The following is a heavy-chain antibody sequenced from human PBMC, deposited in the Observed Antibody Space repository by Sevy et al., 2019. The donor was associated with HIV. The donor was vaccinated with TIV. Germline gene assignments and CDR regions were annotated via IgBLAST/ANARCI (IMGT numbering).Heavy chain of an antibody. CDR2: IKQDGSEK. CDR1: GFTFSNYW. V-gene: IGHV3-7*03. D-gene: IGHD2-2*01. J-gene: IGHJ3*02. CDR3: ARSSQSAFDI. Sequence: GGSLRLSCAASGFTFSNYWMTWVRQAPGKGLEWVANIKQDGSEKYYVDSVKGRFTISRDNAKNSVYLQMNSLRVEDSAVYFCARSSQSAFDIWGHGTMVTVSS.